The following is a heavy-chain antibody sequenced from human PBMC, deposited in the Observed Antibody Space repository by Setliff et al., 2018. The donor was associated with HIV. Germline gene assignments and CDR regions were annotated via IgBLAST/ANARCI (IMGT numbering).Heavy chain of an antibody. V-gene: IGHV1-18*01. D-gene: IGHD6-19*01. J-gene: IGHJ6*02. CDR1: GYTFTTYG. CDR2: ISPYIGHT. Sequence: ASVKVSCKASGYTFTTYGISWVRQAPGHGLEWMGWISPYIGHTNYAQNFQDRVTMTIDTSTSRAYMELRSLRSDDAAVYFCARLGSGWSDSYYYAMDVWGQGTTVTVS. CDR3: ARLGSGWSDSYYYAMDV.